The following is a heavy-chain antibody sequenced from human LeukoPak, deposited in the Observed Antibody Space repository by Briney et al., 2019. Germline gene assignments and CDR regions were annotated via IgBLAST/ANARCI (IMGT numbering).Heavy chain of an antibody. D-gene: IGHD2-2*02. J-gene: IGHJ4*02. CDR2: IKPDGSEK. Sequence: HGGSLRLSCAATGFTFSSYWMSWVRQAPGKGLEWVANIKPDGSEKYYVDSVKGRFTISKDNAKNSLYLQMNSLRAEDTAVYYCAREVQVYCSSTSCYNLDSWGQGTLVTVSS. CDR3: AREVQVYCSSTSCYNLDS. CDR1: GFTFSSYW. V-gene: IGHV3-7*01.